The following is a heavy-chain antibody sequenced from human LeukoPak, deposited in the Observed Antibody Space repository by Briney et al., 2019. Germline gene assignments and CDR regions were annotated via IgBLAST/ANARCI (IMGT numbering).Heavy chain of an antibody. CDR1: GFTFSSYA. CDR3: AKDQRITMVRGRPFDY. V-gene: IGHV3-23*01. Sequence: GGSLRLSCAASGFTFSSYAMSWVRQAPGKGLEWVSAISGSGGSTYYADSVKGRFTISRDNSKNTLYLQMNSLRAEETAVYYCAKDQRITMVRGRPFDYWGQGTLVTVSS. J-gene: IGHJ4*02. D-gene: IGHD3-10*01. CDR2: ISGSGGST.